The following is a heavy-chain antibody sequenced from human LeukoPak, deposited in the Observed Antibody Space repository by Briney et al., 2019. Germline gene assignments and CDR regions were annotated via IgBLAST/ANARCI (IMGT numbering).Heavy chain of an antibody. CDR1: GFTFSDYY. CDR2: ISSSGSTI. Sequence: GGSLRLSCAASGFTFSDYYMSWIRQAPGKGLEWVSYISSSGSTIYYADSVKGRFTISRDNAKNSLYLQMNGLRAEDTAVYYCARSPKTRIRAPPPFSNWFDPWGQGTLVTVSS. V-gene: IGHV3-11*04. D-gene: IGHD3-3*02. J-gene: IGHJ5*02. CDR3: ARSPKTRIRAPPPFSNWFDP.